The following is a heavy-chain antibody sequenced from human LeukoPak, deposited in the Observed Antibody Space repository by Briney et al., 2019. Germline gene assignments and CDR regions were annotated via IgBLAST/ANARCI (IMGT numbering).Heavy chain of an antibody. Sequence: GGSLRLSCAASGFTFSDYFMSWVRQAPGKGLEWLSYINGRGTYIDYAESLKGRITISRDNAQNSLYLQINSLRAEDTAVYYCARSSYSSSSSVWGQGTMVTVSS. CDR1: GFTFSDYF. CDR3: ARSSYSSSSSV. CDR2: INGRGTYI. J-gene: IGHJ3*01. V-gene: IGHV3-11*03. D-gene: IGHD6-6*01.